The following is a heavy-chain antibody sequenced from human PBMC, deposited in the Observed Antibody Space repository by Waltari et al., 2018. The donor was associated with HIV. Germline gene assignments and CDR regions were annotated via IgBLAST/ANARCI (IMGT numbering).Heavy chain of an antibody. CDR2: IKEDGNKK. Sequence: EVQLVESGGGLVQPGGSLTLSCAVSGFTFSNYWMNWVRQAPGKGLGWVANIKEDGNKKYYVDSVKGRFTISRDNAKNSLYLQMNSLRAEDTAVYYCARGWGWGFDYWGQGTLVTVSS. CDR1: GFTFSNYW. V-gene: IGHV3-7*01. CDR3: ARGWGWGFDY. D-gene: IGHD3-16*01. J-gene: IGHJ4*02.